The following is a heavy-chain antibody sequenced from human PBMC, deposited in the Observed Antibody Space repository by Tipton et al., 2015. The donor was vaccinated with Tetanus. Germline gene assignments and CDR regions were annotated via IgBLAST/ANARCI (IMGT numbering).Heavy chain of an antibody. V-gene: IGHV4-4*07. Sequence: GLVKPSETLSLICSVSRGPISSYYWSWIRQPAGKGLEWIGHISNGNPDYTPSLRDRVTIALDTSKNQFSLKLNSVTAADTAVYYCARSKLLWFGESLSGFDSWGQGTLVTVSA. J-gene: IGHJ4*02. CDR2: ISNGNP. D-gene: IGHD3-10*01. CDR3: ARSKLLWFGESLSGFDS. CDR1: RGPISSYY.